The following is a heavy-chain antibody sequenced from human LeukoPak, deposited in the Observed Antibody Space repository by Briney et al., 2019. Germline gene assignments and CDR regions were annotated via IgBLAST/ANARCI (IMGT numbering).Heavy chain of an antibody. V-gene: IGHV3-21*01. Sequence: GGSLRLSCAASGFTFSSYSMNWVRQAPGKGLEWVSSISSSSSYIYYADSVKGRFTISRGNAKNSLYLQMNSLRAEDTAVYYCARVSEHLGPDAFDIWGQGTMVTVSS. CDR3: ARVSEHLGPDAFDI. CDR1: GFTFSSYS. CDR2: ISSSSSYI. D-gene: IGHD1/OR15-1a*01. J-gene: IGHJ3*02.